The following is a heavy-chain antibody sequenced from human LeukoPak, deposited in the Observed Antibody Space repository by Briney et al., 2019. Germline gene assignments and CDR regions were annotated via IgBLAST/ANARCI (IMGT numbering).Heavy chain of an antibody. Sequence: SETLALTCAVYGESFSGHYWTWIRQPPGKGLEWIGEINHSGSTTSNPSLNNRVTISVDTSKNQFSLKLTSVTAADTAVYYCARPRYGSGSLDSWGQGTLVTVSS. CDR3: ARPRYGSGSLDS. V-gene: IGHV4-34*01. D-gene: IGHD3-10*01. J-gene: IGHJ4*02. CDR1: GESFSGHY. CDR2: INHSGST.